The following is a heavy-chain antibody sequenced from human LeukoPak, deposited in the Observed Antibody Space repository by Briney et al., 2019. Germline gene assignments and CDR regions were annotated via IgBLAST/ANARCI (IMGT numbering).Heavy chain of an antibody. J-gene: IGHJ2*01. V-gene: IGHV4-59*01. CDR3: ARSFLGDWYFDL. Sequence: SETLSLTCTASGGSISSYYWSWIRQPPGMGLEWIGCIYYSGSTNYNPSLKSRVTISVDTSKDQFSLRLTSVTAADTAVYYCARSFLGDWYFDLWGRGTLVTVSS. CDR1: GGSISSYY. CDR2: IYYSGST. D-gene: IGHD1-26*01.